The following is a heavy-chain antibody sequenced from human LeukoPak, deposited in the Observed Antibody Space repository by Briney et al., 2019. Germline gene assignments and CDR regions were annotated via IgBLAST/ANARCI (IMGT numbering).Heavy chain of an antibody. CDR1: GFTLSSYA. D-gene: IGHD2-15*01. Sequence: GGSLRLSCAASGFTLSSYAMSWVRQAPGKGLEWVANIKQDGSEKFYLDSVKGRFTISRDNAKNSLFLQMNSLRAGDTAVYYCARAGTSYCSGGSCSDAFDIWGQGTMVTVSS. J-gene: IGHJ3*02. CDR2: IKQDGSEK. V-gene: IGHV3-7*01. CDR3: ARAGTSYCSGGSCSDAFDI.